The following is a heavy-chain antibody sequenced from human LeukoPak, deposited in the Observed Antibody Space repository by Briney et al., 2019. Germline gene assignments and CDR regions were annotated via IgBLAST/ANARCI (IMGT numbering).Heavy chain of an antibody. CDR3: ARDSSGWSDDGWYY. CDR1: GGSISSSSYY. D-gene: IGHD6-19*01. V-gene: IGHV4-39*07. J-gene: IGHJ4*02. Sequence: SETLSLTCTVSGGSISSSSYYWGWIRQPPGKGLEWIGSIYYSGSTYYNPSLKSRVTISVDTSKNQFSLKLSSVTAADTAVYYCARDSSGWSDDGWYYWGQGTLVTVSS. CDR2: IYYSGST.